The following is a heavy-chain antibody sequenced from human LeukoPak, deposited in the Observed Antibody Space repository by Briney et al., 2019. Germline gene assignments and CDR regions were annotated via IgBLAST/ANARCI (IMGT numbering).Heavy chain of an antibody. D-gene: IGHD5-18*01. Sequence: ASVKVSCKASGGTFSSYPISWVRQAPGQGLEWMGGIIPIFGTANYAQKFQGRVTITADESTSTAYMELSSLRSDDTAMYYCARDRMDTGTYFDYWGQGTLVTVSS. CDR1: GGTFSSYP. CDR2: IIPIFGTA. V-gene: IGHV1-69*01. CDR3: ARDRMDTGTYFDY. J-gene: IGHJ4*02.